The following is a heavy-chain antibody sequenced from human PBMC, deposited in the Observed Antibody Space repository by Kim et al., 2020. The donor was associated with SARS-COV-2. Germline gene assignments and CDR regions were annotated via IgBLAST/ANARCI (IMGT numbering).Heavy chain of an antibody. D-gene: IGHD3-9*01. CDR1: GFTFDDYA. CDR2: ISGDGGST. V-gene: IGHV3-43*02. Sequence: GGSRRLSCAASGFTFDDYAMHWVRQAPGKGLEGVSLISGDGGSTYYADSVKGRFTISRDNSKNSLYLQMNSLRTEDTALYYCAKDNRLRYFDWLYYFDYWGQGTLVTVSS. J-gene: IGHJ4*02. CDR3: AKDNRLRYFDWLYYFDY.